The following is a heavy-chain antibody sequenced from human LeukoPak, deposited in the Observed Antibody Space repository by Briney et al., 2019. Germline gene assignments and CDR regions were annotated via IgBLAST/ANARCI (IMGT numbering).Heavy chain of an antibody. CDR3: ARENVDTAISDY. Sequence: SQTLSLTCAVSGGSISSGGYSWSWIRQPPGKGLEWIGYIYHSGSTYYNPSLKSRVTISVDRSKNQFSLKLSSVTAADTAVYYCARENVDTAISDYWGQGTLVTVSS. J-gene: IGHJ4*02. CDR2: IYHSGST. V-gene: IGHV4-30-2*01. D-gene: IGHD5-18*01. CDR1: GGSISSGGYS.